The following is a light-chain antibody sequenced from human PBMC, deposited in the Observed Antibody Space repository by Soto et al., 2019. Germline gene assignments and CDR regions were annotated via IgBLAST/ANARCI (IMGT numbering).Light chain of an antibody. V-gene: IGLV1-40*01. CDR2: VNS. J-gene: IGLJ2*01. CDR3: QSYDRSLSVVV. Sequence: QSVLTQPPSISGAPGQRVTISCTGRSSNIGARYGVHWYQQLPGTAPKLLIYVNSNRPSGVPDRFSGSKSGTSASLAITGLQPEDQADYYCQSYDRSLSVVVFGGGTKLTVL. CDR1: SSNIGARYG.